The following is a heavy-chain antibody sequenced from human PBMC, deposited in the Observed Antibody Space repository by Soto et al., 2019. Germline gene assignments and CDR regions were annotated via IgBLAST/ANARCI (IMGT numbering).Heavy chain of an antibody. J-gene: IGHJ1*01. CDR3: ARDRVYYYDSSGYSAEYFQH. D-gene: IGHD3-22*01. V-gene: IGHV3-48*02. CDR1: GFTFSSYS. Sequence: PGGSLRLSCAASGFTFSSYSMNRVRQAPGKGLEWVSYISSSSSTIYYADSVKGRFTISRDNAKNSLYLQMNSLRDEDTAVYYCARDRVYYYDSSGYSAEYFQHWGQGTLVTVSS. CDR2: ISSSSSTI.